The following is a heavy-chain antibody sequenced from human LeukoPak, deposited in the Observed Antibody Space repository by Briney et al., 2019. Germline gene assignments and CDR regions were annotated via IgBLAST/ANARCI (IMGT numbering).Heavy chain of an antibody. J-gene: IGHJ1*01. CDR2: IIPIFGTA. CDR3: SPHPSTVYHFQH. D-gene: IGHD4-17*01. V-gene: IGHV1-69*13. CDR1: GGTFSSYA. Sequence: SVKVSCKASGGTFSSYAISWVRQAPGQGLEWMGGIIPIFGTANYAQKFQGRVTITANESTSTAYMELSSLRSEDTAVYYCSPHPSTVYHFQHWGQGTLVTVSS.